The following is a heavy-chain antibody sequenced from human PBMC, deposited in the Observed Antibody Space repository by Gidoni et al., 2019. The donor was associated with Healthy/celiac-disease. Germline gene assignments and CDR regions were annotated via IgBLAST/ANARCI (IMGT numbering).Heavy chain of an antibody. D-gene: IGHD6-13*01. V-gene: IGHV4-34*01. Sequence: QVQLQQWGAGLLTPSETLSLTCAVYGGSFTGYYWSWIRQPPGKGLEWIREINHSGSTNYNPSLKSRVTISVDTSKNQFSLKLSSVTAADTAVYYCASTVARQLVRGISRDYWGQGTLVTVSS. CDR3: ASTVARQLVRGISRDY. CDR1: GGSFTGYY. J-gene: IGHJ4*02. CDR2: INHSGST.